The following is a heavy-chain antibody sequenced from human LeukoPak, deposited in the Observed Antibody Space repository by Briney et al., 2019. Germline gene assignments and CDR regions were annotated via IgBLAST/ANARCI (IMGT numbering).Heavy chain of an antibody. CDR3: ARDLSVVVVAATLDWFDP. CDR2: ISGSGDNT. Sequence: GGSLRLSCAASGFTFNTYAMNWVRQAPRKGLEWVSAISGSGDNTYYADSVKGRFTISRDNSKNTLYLQMNSLRAEDTAVYYCARDLSVVVVAATLDWFDPWGQGTLVTVSS. CDR1: GFTFNTYA. V-gene: IGHV3-23*01. J-gene: IGHJ5*02. D-gene: IGHD2-15*01.